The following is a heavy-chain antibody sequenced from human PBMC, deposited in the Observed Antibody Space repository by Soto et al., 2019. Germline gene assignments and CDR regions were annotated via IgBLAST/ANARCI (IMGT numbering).Heavy chain of an antibody. CDR2: IKQDGGEK. J-gene: IGHJ4*02. V-gene: IGHV3-7*03. CDR1: GFTFSSDW. CDR3: ARVVTTTTDS. Sequence: PVGSLRLSCAASGFTFSSDWMSWVRQARGKGLEWVANIKQDGGEKDDVDSVKGRFTISRDNAKNSLYLQMNSLRAEDTAVYYCARVVTTTTDSWGQGTLVTVSS. D-gene: IGHD2-15*01.